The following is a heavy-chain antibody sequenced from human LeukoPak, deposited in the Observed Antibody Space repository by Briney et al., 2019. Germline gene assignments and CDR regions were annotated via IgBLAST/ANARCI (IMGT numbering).Heavy chain of an antibody. CDR3: ARHRFYYDSSGDAFDI. V-gene: IGHV5-10-1*01. CDR1: GYSFTSYW. CDR2: IDPSDSYT. J-gene: IGHJ3*02. Sequence: GESLKISCKGSGYSFTSYWISWVRQMPGKGLEWMGRIDPSDSYTNYSPSFQGHVTISADKSISTAYLQWSSLKASDTAMYYCARHRFYYDSSGDAFDIWGQGTMVTVSS. D-gene: IGHD3-22*01.